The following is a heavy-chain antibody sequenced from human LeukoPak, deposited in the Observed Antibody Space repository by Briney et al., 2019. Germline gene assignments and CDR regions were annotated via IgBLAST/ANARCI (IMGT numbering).Heavy chain of an antibody. CDR2: IYSGGST. V-gene: IGHV3-53*01. Sequence: GGSLRLSCAASGFTVSSNYMSWVRQAPGKGLEWVSVIYSGGSTYYADSVKGRFTISRDNSKNTPYLQMNSLRAEDTAVYYCARDQSDYDFWSGYSRNNWLDPWGQGTLVTVSS. D-gene: IGHD3-3*01. CDR1: GFTVSSNY. J-gene: IGHJ5*02. CDR3: ARDQSDYDFWSGYSRNNWLDP.